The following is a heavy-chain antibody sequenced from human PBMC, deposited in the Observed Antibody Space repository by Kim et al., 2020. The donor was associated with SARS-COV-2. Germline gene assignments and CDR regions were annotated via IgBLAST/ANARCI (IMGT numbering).Heavy chain of an antibody. V-gene: IGHV3-30-3*01. Sequence: GGSLRLSCAASGFTFSSYAMHWVRQAPGKGLEWVAVISYDGSNKYYADSVKGRFTISRDNSKNTLYLQMNSLRAEDTAVYYCARGCSSTDFWSGYHFPLGMDVWGQGTTVTVSS. D-gene: IGHD3-3*01. CDR2: ISYDGSNK. CDR1: GFTFSSYA. CDR3: ARGCSSTDFWSGYHFPLGMDV. J-gene: IGHJ6*02.